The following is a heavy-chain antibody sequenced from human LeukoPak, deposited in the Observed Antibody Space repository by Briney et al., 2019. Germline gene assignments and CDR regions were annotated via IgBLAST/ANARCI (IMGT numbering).Heavy chain of an antibody. CDR3: ARDRDSSGWYGGNNWFDP. D-gene: IGHD6-19*01. CDR1: GGTFSSYA. V-gene: IGHV1-69*04. CDR2: ITPILGIA. J-gene: IGHJ5*02. Sequence: SVKVSCKASGGTFSSYAISWVRQAPGQGLEWMGRITPILGIANYAQKFQGRVTITADKSTSTAYMELSSLRSEDTAVYYCARDRDSSGWYGGNNWFDPWGQGTLVTVSS.